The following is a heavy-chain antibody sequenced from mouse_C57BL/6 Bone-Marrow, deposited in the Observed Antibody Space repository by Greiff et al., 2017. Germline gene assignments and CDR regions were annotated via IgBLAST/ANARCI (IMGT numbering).Heavy chain of an antibody. J-gene: IGHJ3*01. CDR1: GYSFTSYY. Sequence: QVHVKQSGPELVKPGASVKISCKASGYSFTSYYIHWVKQRPGQGLEWIGWIYPGSGNTKYNEKFKGKATLTADTSSSTAYMQLSSLTSEDSAVYYCARFEGFAYWGQGTLVTVSA. CDR3: ARFEGFAY. V-gene: IGHV1-66*01. CDR2: IYPGSGNT.